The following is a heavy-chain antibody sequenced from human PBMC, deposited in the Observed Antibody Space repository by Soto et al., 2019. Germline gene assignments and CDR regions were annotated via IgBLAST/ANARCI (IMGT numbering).Heavy chain of an antibody. CDR3: TTRGPTWTSDY. J-gene: IGHJ4*02. CDR2: VKSKTDGGTI. CDR1: GFMFSNAY. V-gene: IGHV3-15*01. D-gene: IGHD3-10*01. Sequence: EVQLVESGGGLVEPGGSHRLSCAASGFMFSNAYMTWVRQTPGKGLEWVGRVKSKTDGGTIDYAAPVKGRFTISGDDSKNTLYLQMNSLKTEDTAVYYCTTRGPTWTSDYWGQGTLVTVSS.